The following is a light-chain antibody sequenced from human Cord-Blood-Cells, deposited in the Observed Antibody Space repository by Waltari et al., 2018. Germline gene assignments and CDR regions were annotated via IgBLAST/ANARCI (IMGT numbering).Light chain of an antibody. V-gene: IGLV1-40*01. CDR1: SSNIGAGYD. Sequence: QSVLTQPPSVSGAPGQRVTISCTGSSSNIGAGYDVHWYQQLPGTAPKLLICGNSNRPSGVPDRFSVSKSCTSASLAITGLQAEDEADYYCQSYDSSLSGWVFGGGTKLTVL. CDR3: QSYDSSLSGWV. J-gene: IGLJ3*02. CDR2: GNS.